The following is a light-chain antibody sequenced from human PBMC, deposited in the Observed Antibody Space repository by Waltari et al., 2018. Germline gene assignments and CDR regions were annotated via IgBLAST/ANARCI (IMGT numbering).Light chain of an antibody. CDR1: SSDIGDYNY. J-gene: IGLJ3*02. CDR3: ASYTSSGALM. CDR2: EVN. V-gene: IGLV2-14*01. Sequence: QSALTQPDSVSGSPGQSITVSCTGSSSDIGDYNYVSWYQQHPGKVPKLMIYEVNNRPSGVSHRFFGSKSGKPASLTISGLQPEDEADYYCASYTSSGALMFGGGTKVTVL.